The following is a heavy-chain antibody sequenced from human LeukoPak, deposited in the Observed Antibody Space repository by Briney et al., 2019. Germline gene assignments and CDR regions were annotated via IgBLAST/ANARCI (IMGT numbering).Heavy chain of an antibody. J-gene: IGHJ4*02. CDR1: GYTFTSYG. CDR2: INPNSGGT. Sequence: ASVKLSCKASGYTFTSYGISWVRQAPGQGLEWMGWINPNSGGTNYAQKFQGRVTMTRDTSISTAYMELSRLRSDDTAVYYCARLPKLGIGYWGQGTLVTVSS. D-gene: IGHD7-27*01. CDR3: ARLPKLGIGY. V-gene: IGHV1-2*02.